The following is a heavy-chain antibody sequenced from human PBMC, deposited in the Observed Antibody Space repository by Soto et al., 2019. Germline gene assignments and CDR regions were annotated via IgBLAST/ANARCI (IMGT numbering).Heavy chain of an antibody. D-gene: IGHD2-2*01. CDR3: ASLLGYCSSTSCYYYYYGMDV. V-gene: IGHV3-48*03. CDR1: GFTFSSYE. J-gene: IGHJ6*02. CDR2: ISSSGSTI. Sequence: GGSLRLSCAASGFTFSSYEMNWVRQAPGKGLEWVSYISSSGSTIYYADSVKGRFTISRDNAKNSLYLQMNSLRAEDTAVYYCASLLGYCSSTSCYYYYYGMDVWGQGTTVTVSS.